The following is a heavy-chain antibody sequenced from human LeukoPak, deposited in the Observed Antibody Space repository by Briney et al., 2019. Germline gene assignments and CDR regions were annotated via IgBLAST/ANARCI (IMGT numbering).Heavy chain of an antibody. CDR2: ISGSGGST. Sequence: ETLSLTCAVYGGSFSGYYWSWIRQPPGKGLEWVSAISGSGGSTYYADSVKGRFTISRDNSKNTLYLQMNSLRAEDTAVYYCAKGIQVGATAIDYWGQGTLVTVSS. V-gene: IGHV3-23*01. CDR1: GGSFSGYY. J-gene: IGHJ4*02. CDR3: AKGIQVGATAIDY. D-gene: IGHD1-26*01.